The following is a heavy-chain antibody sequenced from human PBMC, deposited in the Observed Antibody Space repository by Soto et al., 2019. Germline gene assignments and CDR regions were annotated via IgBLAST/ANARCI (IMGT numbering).Heavy chain of an antibody. Sequence: QVQLVQSGPEMKKPGASVKVSCKGFGYSFMKYGINWVRQAPGQGLEWVGWISPYSGYTHSAQKFRGRLTLTTDTAASTAYMESRILRSADTALYYCAREASVLIPAAQPSRFDSWGQGTLVTVSS. CDR3: AREASVLIPAAQPSRFDS. V-gene: IGHV1-18*01. CDR1: GYSFMKYG. CDR2: ISPYSGYT. D-gene: IGHD2-2*01. J-gene: IGHJ4*02.